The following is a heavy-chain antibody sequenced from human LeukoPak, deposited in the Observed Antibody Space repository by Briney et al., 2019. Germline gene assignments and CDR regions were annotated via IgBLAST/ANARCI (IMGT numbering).Heavy chain of an antibody. CDR3: ARMQQLVLPFDY. CDR1: GFTFSSYE. CDR2: ISSSGSTI. J-gene: IGHJ4*02. D-gene: IGHD6-13*01. Sequence: GGSLRLSCAASGFTFSSYEMNWIRQAPGKGLEWVSYISSSGSTIYYADSVKGRFTISRDNAKNSLYLQMSSLRAEDTAVYYCARMQQLVLPFDYWGQGTLVTVSS. V-gene: IGHV3-48*03.